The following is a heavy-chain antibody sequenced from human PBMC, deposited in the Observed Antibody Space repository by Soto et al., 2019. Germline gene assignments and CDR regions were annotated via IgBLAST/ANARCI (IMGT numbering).Heavy chain of an antibody. CDR2: INPNSGGT. J-gene: IGHJ6*02. CDR1: GYTFTGYY. Sequence: ASVKVSCKASGYTFTGYYMHWVRQAPGQGLEWMGWINPNSGGTNYAQKFQGRVTMTRDTSISTAYMELSRLRSDDTAVYYCASQRVSLGKAYYYYGMDVWGQGTTVTVSS. CDR3: ASQRVSLGKAYYYYGMDV. V-gene: IGHV1-2*02. D-gene: IGHD3-16*01.